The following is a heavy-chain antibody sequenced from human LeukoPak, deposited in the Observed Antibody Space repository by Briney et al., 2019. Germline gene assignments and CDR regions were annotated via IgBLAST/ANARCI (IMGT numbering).Heavy chain of an antibody. V-gene: IGHV1-46*01. CDR3: ARGPGTNIDY. Sequence: ASVKVSCKASGYTFTSYYVHWVRRAPGPGLEWMGMINSSGGSTTYSQKFQGRITMARGTSTSTVYMELSSLRSEDTAVYYCARGPGTNIDYWGQGTLVTVSS. CDR2: INSSGGST. J-gene: IGHJ4*02. CDR1: GYTFTSYY. D-gene: IGHD3-10*01.